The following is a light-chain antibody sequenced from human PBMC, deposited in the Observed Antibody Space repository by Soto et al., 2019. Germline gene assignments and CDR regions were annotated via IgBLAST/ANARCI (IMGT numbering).Light chain of an antibody. J-gene: IGKJ1*01. CDR2: KAS. Sequence: DIQMTQSPSTLSGSVGARVTITCRASQTISSWLAWYQQKPGKAPKLLIYKASTLKSGVPSRFSGIGSGTAGTITISSLQPDDGATYDCQHYNSYSEAFGQGTKVDIK. CDR3: QHYNSYSEA. CDR1: QTISSW. V-gene: IGKV1-5*03.